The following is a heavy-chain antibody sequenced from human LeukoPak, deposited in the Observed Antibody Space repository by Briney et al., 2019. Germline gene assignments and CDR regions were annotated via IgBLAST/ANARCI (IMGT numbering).Heavy chain of an antibody. CDR3: ARLVVVVTAIHDAFDI. V-gene: IGHV4-34*01. Sequence: PSETLSLTCAGYGGSFSGYYWSWIRQPPGKGLEWIGEINHSGSTNYNPSLKSRVTISVDTSKNQFSLKLSSVTAADTAVYYCARLVVVVTAIHDAFDIWGQGTMVTVSS. J-gene: IGHJ3*02. CDR1: GGSFSGYY. CDR2: INHSGST. D-gene: IGHD2-21*02.